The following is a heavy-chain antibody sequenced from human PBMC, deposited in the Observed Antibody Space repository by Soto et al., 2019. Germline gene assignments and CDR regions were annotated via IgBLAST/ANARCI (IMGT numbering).Heavy chain of an antibody. J-gene: IGHJ5*02. CDR3: ARAISGYVT. CDR1: GITSTTYA. Sequence: QVQLVQSGAEVKKPGASVKVSCKASGITSTTYAIHWVRQAPGHGLEWMGWINTGNGNTRYSQRFLGRVSLTTDTSTSTASMDLSSLTSGDTAVYYCARAISGYVTWGQGTLITVSS. CDR2: INTGNGNT. V-gene: IGHV1-3*04. D-gene: IGHD5-12*01.